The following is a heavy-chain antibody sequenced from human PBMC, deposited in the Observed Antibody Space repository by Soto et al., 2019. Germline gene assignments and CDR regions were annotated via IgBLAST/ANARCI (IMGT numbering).Heavy chain of an antibody. Sequence: EVQLVESGGGSVQPGGSLRLSCAASGFTFSTFSMNWVRQAPGRGLEWISYISGGGRPISYADSVKGRFTISRDNAKISLYLQMDSLTDEDTAVYYCARDLGWAFDSWGQGTLVNVSS. CDR2: ISGGGRPI. D-gene: IGHD6-19*01. V-gene: IGHV3-48*02. CDR3: ARDLGWAFDS. CDR1: GFTFSTFS. J-gene: IGHJ4*02.